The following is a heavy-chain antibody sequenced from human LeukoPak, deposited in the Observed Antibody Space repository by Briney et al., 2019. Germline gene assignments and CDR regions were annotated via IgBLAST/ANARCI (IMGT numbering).Heavy chain of an antibody. J-gene: IGHJ4*02. CDR3: ARHQDYHSSGFGLSQPFDY. CDR2: MNPNSGNT. V-gene: IGHV1-8*01. CDR1: GYTFTSYD. Sequence: ASVKVSCKASGYTFTSYDINWVRQAPGQGLEWMGWMNPNSGNTGYAQKFQGRVTMTRNTSISTAYMELSSLQASDTAMYYCARHQDYHSSGFGLSQPFDYWGQGTLVTVSS. D-gene: IGHD3-22*01.